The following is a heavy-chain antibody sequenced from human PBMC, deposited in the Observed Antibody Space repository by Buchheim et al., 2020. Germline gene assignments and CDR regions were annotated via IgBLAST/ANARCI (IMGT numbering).Heavy chain of an antibody. D-gene: IGHD2-2*01. J-gene: IGHJ4*02. CDR3: AGGPHIVVVPAANFDY. Sequence: EVQLVESGGGLVQPGGSLRLSCAASGFTFSSYEMNWVRQAPGKGLEWVSYIRSSGSTIYYADSVKGRFTISRDNAKNSLYLQMNSLRAEDTAVYYCAGGPHIVVVPAANFDYWGQGTL. CDR2: IRSSGSTI. V-gene: IGHV3-48*03. CDR1: GFTFSSYE.